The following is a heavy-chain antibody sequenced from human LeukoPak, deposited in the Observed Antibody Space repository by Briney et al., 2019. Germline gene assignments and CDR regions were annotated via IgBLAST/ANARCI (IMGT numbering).Heavy chain of an antibody. CDR3: AKVRATYYYGSGSYNAFDI. J-gene: IGHJ3*02. Sequence: PGGSLRLSCAASGFTFSDYSMSWIRQAPGKGLEWVSYISSGSSTIYYADSVRGRFTISRDNSKNTLYLQMNSLRAEDTAVYYCAKVRATYYYGSGSYNAFDIWGQGTMVTVSS. CDR1: GFTFSDYS. CDR2: ISSGSSTI. V-gene: IGHV3-11*01. D-gene: IGHD3-10*01.